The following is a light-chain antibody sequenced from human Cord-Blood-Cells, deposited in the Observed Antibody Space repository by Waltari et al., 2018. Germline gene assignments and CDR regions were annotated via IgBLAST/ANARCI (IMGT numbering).Light chain of an antibody. CDR1: QSISSY. J-gene: IGKJ3*01. Sequence: QMTQSPSSLSASVGDRVTITCRASQSISSYVNWYQQKPGKAPKLLIYAASSLQIGVPSRFSGSGSGTDFTLTISSLQPEDFATYYCQQSYSTPFTFGPGTKVDIK. V-gene: IGKV1-39*01. CDR3: QQSYSTPFT. CDR2: AAS.